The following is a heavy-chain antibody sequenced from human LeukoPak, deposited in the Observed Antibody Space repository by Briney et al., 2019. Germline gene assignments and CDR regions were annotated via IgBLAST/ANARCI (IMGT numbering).Heavy chain of an antibody. J-gene: IGHJ5*02. CDR3: ARDWGYSNYGNWFDP. V-gene: IGHV1-2*02. CDR2: INPNSGGT. CDR1: GYTFTGYY. Sequence: ASVKVSCKASGYTFTGYYMHWVRQAPGQGLEWMGWINPNSGGTNYAQKFQGRVTMTRDTSISTAYMELSRLRSDDTAVYYCARDWGYSNYGNWFDPWGQGTLVTVSS. D-gene: IGHD4-11*01.